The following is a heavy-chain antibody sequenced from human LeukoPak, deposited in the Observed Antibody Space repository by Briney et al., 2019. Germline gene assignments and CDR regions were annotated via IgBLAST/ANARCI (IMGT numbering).Heavy chain of an antibody. V-gene: IGHV3-23*01. CDR3: ARVSESEWSFDL. CDR1: GFTFSSYA. Sequence: GGSLRLSCAASGFTFSSYAMSWVRLAPGKGLEWVSGISGNGGSTYYADSVKGRFTICRDNSRNTLYLQMNSLRAEDTAVYYCARVSESEWSFDLWGRGTLVTVSS. CDR2: ISGNGGST. D-gene: IGHD1-14*01. J-gene: IGHJ2*01.